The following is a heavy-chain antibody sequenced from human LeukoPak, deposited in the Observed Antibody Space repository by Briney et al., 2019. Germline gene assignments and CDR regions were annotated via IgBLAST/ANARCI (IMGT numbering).Heavy chain of an antibody. J-gene: IGHJ5*02. V-gene: IGHV4-39*01. CDR3: ARRPAVPAMVTS. CDR1: GGSISSSSYY. D-gene: IGHD5-18*01. Sequence: PSETLSLTCTVSGGSISSSSYYWGWIRQPPGKGLEWIGSIYYSGSTYHNPSLKSRVTISVDTSKNQFSLKLSSVTAADTAVYYCARRPAVPAMVTSWGQGTLVTVSS. CDR2: IYYSGST.